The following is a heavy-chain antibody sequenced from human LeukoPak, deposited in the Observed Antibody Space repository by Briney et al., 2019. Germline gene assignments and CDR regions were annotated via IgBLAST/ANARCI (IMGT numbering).Heavy chain of an antibody. CDR3: ARLYHYYDSSGYSNWFDP. Sequence: GESLKISCKVSGYRFTSYWIGWVRQMPGKGLEWMGIIYPGDSDTRYSPSFQGQVTISADKSISTAYLQWSSLKASDTAMYYCARLYHYYDSSGYSNWFDPWGQGTLVTVSS. V-gene: IGHV5-51*01. CDR1: GYRFTSYW. J-gene: IGHJ5*02. CDR2: IYPGDSDT. D-gene: IGHD3-22*01.